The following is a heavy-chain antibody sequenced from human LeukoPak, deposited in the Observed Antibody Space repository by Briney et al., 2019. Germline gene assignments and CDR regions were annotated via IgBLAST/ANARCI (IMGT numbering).Heavy chain of an antibody. CDR2: IYYSGST. D-gene: IGHD6-25*01. J-gene: IGHJ5*02. V-gene: IGHV4-61*01. CDR1: GVSVSSGSYY. Sequence: TSETLSLTCTVSGVSVSSGSYYWSWIRQPPGKGLEWIGYIYYSGSTNYNPSLKSRVTISVDTSKNQFSLKLSSVTAADTAVYYCARQSTIAAARIDPWGQGTLVTVSS. CDR3: ARQSTIAAARIDP.